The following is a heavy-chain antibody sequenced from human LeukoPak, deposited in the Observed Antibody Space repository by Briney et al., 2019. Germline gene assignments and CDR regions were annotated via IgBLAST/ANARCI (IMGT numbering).Heavy chain of an antibody. Sequence: ASVKVSCKASGGTFSSYAISWVRQAPGQGLGWMGGIIPIFGTANYAQKFQGRVTITADESTSTAYMELSSLRSEDTAVYYCAGGRIAAAGIMSYYFDYWGQGTLVTVSS. D-gene: IGHD6-13*01. J-gene: IGHJ4*02. CDR1: GGTFSSYA. CDR3: AGGRIAAAGIMSYYFDY. V-gene: IGHV1-69*13. CDR2: IIPIFGTA.